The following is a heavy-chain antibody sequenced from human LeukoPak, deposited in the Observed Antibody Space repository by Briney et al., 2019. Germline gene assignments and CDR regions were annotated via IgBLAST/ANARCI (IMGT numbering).Heavy chain of an antibody. V-gene: IGHV3-30*04. CDR3: ASDPRDGGQNV. CDR2: ISYSGDNT. CDR1: GFDLNNYA. D-gene: IGHD5-24*01. J-gene: IGHJ6*04. Sequence: GGSLRLSCAASGFDLNNYAMHWVGQAPGKGLEWVTLISYSGDNTYYADSVKGRFTFSRDKSKNTLYLQMNSLRPEDSAVYFCASDPRDGGQNVWGKGTTVTVSS.